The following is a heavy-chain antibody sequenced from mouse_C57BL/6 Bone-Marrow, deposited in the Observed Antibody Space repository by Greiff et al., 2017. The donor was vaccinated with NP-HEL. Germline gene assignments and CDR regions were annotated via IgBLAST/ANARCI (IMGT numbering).Heavy chain of an antibody. CDR3: ARSYLYWYFDV. CDR2: IYPGGGYT. V-gene: IGHV1-63*01. CDR1: GSTFTNYW. Sequence: QVQLQQSGAELVRPGTSVKMSCKASGSTFTNYWIGWAKQRPGHGLEWIGDIYPGGGYTNYNEKFKGKATLTADKSSSTAYMQFSSLTSEDSAIYYCARSYLYWYFDVWGTGTTVTVSS. J-gene: IGHJ1*03.